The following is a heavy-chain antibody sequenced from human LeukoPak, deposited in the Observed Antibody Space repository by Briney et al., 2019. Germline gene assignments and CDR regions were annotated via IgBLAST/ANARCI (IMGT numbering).Heavy chain of an antibody. J-gene: IGHJ1*01. D-gene: IGHD3-10*01. CDR1: GFTFSSYA. Sequence: GGSLRLSYAASGFTFSSYAMSWVRQAPGKGLEWVSAISGSGGSTYYADSVKGRFTISRDNSTKTLYLQMNSLRAHDTAVHSLAKDLFFKRVRGAIFEY. CDR3: AKDLFFKRVRGAIFEY. CDR2: ISGSGGST. V-gene: IGHV3-23*01.